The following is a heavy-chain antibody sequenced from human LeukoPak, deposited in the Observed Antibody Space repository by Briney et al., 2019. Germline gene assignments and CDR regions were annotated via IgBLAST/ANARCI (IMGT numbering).Heavy chain of an antibody. CDR3: ARNSGSYYERSAGFDY. D-gene: IGHD1-26*01. J-gene: IGHJ4*02. Sequence: ASVKVSCKASGYTFTSYGISWVRQAPGQGLEWMGWISAYNGNTNYAQKLQGRVTMTTDTSTSTAYMELRSLRSDDTAVYYCARNSGSYYERSAGFDYWGQGTLVTVSS. CDR2: ISAYNGNT. V-gene: IGHV1-18*01. CDR1: GYTFTSYG.